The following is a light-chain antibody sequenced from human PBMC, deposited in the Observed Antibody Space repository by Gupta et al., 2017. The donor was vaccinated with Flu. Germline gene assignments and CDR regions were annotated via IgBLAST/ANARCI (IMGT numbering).Light chain of an antibody. Sequence: QSALTQPPSVSAAPGQRVTISCSGSTANIEDNYVSWYQQLPGTAPRLLIYEDDKRPSGIPDRFSGSKSGTSATLVITGLQTGDEADYYCAAGDISRSGVVFGGGTKMTVL. CDR1: TANIEDNY. J-gene: IGLJ3*02. CDR3: AAGDISRSGVV. V-gene: IGLV1-51*02. CDR2: EDD.